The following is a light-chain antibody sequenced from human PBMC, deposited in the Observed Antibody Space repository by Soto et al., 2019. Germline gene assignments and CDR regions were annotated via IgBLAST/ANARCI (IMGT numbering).Light chain of an antibody. CDR2: SAS. J-gene: IGKJ2*01. CDR3: QQYGSSSYT. Sequence: EIVLTQSPGTLSLSPGERATLSCRASQSVSISSLAWYQKKPGQAPRLLFYSASSRATGIPDRFSGSGSGTDFTLTISRLEPEDFAVYYCQQYGSSSYTFGQGTNLEIK. V-gene: IGKV3-20*01. CDR1: QSVSISS.